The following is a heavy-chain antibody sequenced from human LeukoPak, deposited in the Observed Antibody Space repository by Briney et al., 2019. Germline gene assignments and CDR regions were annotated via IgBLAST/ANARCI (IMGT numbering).Heavy chain of an antibody. CDR3: TSEDIVVVPAARLTRFDY. CDR2: IRSKAYGGTT. V-gene: IGHV3-49*04. D-gene: IGHD2-2*01. J-gene: IGHJ4*02. CDR1: GFTFGDYA. Sequence: PGRSLRLSCTASGFTFGDYAMSWVRQAPGRGLEWVGFIRSKAYGGTTEYAASVKGRFTISRDDSKSIAYLQMNSLKTEDTAVYYCTSEDIVVVPAARLTRFDYWSQGTLVTVSS.